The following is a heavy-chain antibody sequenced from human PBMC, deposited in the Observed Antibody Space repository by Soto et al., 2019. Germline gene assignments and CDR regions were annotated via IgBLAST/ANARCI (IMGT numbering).Heavy chain of an antibody. Sequence: GGSLRLSCAASGFTFSSYAMSWVRQAPGKGLEWVSAISGSGGSTYYADSVKGRFTISRDNSKNTLYLQMNSLRAEDTAVYYRAKDFKRYFSLLARPIVVLGAFDIWGQGTMVTVSS. J-gene: IGHJ3*02. V-gene: IGHV3-23*01. CDR2: ISGSGGST. CDR3: AKDFKRYFSLLARPIVVLGAFDI. CDR1: GFTFSSYA. D-gene: IGHD2-15*01.